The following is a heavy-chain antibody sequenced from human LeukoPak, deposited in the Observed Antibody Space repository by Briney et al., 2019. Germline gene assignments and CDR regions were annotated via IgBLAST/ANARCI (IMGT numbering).Heavy chain of an antibody. CDR3: ARKIVGALSY. J-gene: IGHJ4*02. Sequence: SETLSLTCTVSGRYISSYYWSWIRQPPGKGLEWIGYFYYSGSTNYNPSLKSRVTISVDTSKNQFSLKLSSVTAADTAVYYCARKIVGALSYWGQGTLVTVSS. D-gene: IGHD1-26*01. CDR1: GRYISSYY. V-gene: IGHV4-59*01. CDR2: FYYSGST.